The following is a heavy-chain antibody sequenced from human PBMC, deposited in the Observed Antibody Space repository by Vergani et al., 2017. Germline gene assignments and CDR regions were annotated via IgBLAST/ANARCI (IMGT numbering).Heavy chain of an antibody. CDR2: ISSRSTYT. CDR3: TKGSRGYTGYFFDY. CDR1: GFTFSHYS. D-gene: IGHD5-12*01. Sequence: EVQMVESGGGLVKPGGSLRLSCVASGFTFSHYSMNWVRQAPGKGLEWVSSISSRSTYTYYADSMKGRFTISRDNAKNSLYLQMNSLRAEDTAVYYCTKGSRGYTGYFFDYWGQGTLATVSS. V-gene: IGHV3-21*04. J-gene: IGHJ4*02.